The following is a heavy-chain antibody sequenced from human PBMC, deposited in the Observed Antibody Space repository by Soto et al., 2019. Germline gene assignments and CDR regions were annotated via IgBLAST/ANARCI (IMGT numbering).Heavy chain of an antibody. D-gene: IGHD4-17*01. CDR3: ARGLSVTLFDN. CDR1: GGSISTGGYY. J-gene: IGHJ4*02. V-gene: IGHV4-31*03. Sequence: QVQLQESGPGLVKPSQTLSLTCTVSGGSISTGGYYWTWIRQHPGKGLEWIGYIYYSGSTYYNPSLKSRVTISVDTSKNQCSLKLSSVTAADTAVYYWARGLSVTLFDNWGQGTLVTVSS. CDR2: IYYSGST.